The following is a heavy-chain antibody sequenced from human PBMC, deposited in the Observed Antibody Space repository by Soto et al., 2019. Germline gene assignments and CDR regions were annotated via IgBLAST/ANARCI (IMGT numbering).Heavy chain of an antibody. J-gene: IGHJ4*02. V-gene: IGHV1-18*01. D-gene: IGHD6-13*01. CDR3: ATVGSRYSSSWYQGY. CDR1: GYTFTSYA. CDR2: ISSYNGNT. Sequence: GAEVKKPGASVKVSCKASGYTFTSYAITWVRQAPGQGLEWMGWISSYNGNTNYAEKLQGRVTMTTDTSTNTVYMELRSLRSDDTAVYYCATVGSRYSSSWYQGYWGQGTLVTVSS.